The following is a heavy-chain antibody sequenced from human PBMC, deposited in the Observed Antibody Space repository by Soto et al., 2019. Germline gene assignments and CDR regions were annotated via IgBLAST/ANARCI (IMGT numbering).Heavy chain of an antibody. CDR2: IYPRGST. CDR1: GASISNTGNY. J-gene: IGHJ4*02. V-gene: IGHV4-31*03. D-gene: IGHD3-10*01. Sequence: QVHLQESGPGLLKPSQTLSLTCTVSGASISNTGNYWCWIRQSPGKGLEWIGYIYPRGSTSYSPSLRSRLSISVDTSQNQFSLSLNSVTVADTAVYYCARGYYGSGSYFQAYYDYWGQGTLVTVSS. CDR3: ARGYYGSGSYFQAYYDY.